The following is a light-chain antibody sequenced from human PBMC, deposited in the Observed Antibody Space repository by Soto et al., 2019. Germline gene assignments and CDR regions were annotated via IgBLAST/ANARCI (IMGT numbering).Light chain of an antibody. J-gene: IGLJ1*01. CDR2: EGS. CDR3: CSYGGSSPGV. V-gene: IGLV2-23*01. Sequence: QSALTQPASVSGSPGQSITISCTGISSDVGSYNLVSWYQQHPGKAPKLMIYEGSKRPSGVSNRFSGSKSGNTASLTISGLQAEDEADYCCCSYGGSSPGVFGTGSKLTVL. CDR1: SSDVGSYNL.